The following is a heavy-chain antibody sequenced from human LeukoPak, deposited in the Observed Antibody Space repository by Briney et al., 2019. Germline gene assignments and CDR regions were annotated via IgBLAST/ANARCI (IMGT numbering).Heavy chain of an antibody. CDR2: ITPIFGTA. J-gene: IGHJ3*02. V-gene: IGHV1-69*13. CDR1: GGTFSSYA. Sequence: SVKVSCKASGGTFSSYAISWVRQAPGQGLEWMGGITPIFGTANYAQKFQGRATITADESTSTAYMELSSLRSEDTAVYYCARAACSSTSCYWSAFDIWGQGTMVTVSS. D-gene: IGHD2-2*01. CDR3: ARAACSSTSCYWSAFDI.